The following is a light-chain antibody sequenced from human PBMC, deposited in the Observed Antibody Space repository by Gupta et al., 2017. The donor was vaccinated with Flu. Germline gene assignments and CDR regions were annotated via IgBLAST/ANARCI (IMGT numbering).Light chain of an antibody. Sequence: QPALTQPASVSGSPGQSITISCTVTSSDVGRSDYVSWYRQDPGNAPKLVIYDVSNRPSGVSSRFSGSKSGNTAALTISGLQAEDETDYYCSSYTSSSTFYVFGSGTKITVL. CDR3: SSYTSSSTFYV. J-gene: IGLJ1*01. CDR1: SSDVGRSDY. CDR2: DVS. V-gene: IGLV2-14*01.